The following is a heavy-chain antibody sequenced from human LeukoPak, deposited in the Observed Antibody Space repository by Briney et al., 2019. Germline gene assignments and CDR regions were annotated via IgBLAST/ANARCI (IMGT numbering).Heavy chain of an antibody. Sequence: SETLSLTCAVYGGSFSGYYWNWIRQPPGKGLEWIGEINHSGSSDYNTSLKSRVTISVDTSKNQFSLNLTSVTAADTAVYYCARERTLFPGDSSGYFDYWGQGTLVTVSS. CDR2: INHSGSS. CDR1: GGSFSGYY. V-gene: IGHV4-34*01. J-gene: IGHJ4*02. D-gene: IGHD3-22*01. CDR3: ARERTLFPGDSSGYFDY.